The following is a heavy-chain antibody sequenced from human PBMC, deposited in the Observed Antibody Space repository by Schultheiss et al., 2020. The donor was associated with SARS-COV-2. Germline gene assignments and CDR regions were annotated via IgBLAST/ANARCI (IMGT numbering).Heavy chain of an antibody. CDR2: INHSGST. Sequence: SQTLSHTCAVYGGSFSGYYWSWIRQPPGKGLEWIGEINHSGSTYYNPSLKSRLTISVDTPKNQFSLKLNSVTAADTAVYYCAREGVTTDYWGQGTLVTVSS. CDR3: AREGVTTDY. J-gene: IGHJ4*02. D-gene: IGHD4-17*01. CDR1: GGSFSGYY. V-gene: IGHV4-34*01.